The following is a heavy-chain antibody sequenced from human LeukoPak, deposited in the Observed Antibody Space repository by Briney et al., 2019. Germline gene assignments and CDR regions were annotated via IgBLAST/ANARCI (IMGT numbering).Heavy chain of an antibody. V-gene: IGHV3-48*04. CDR1: GFTFSSYS. CDR2: ISSSSSTI. J-gene: IGHJ4*02. Sequence: PGGSLRLSCAASGFTFSSYSMNWVRQAPGKGLEWVSYISSSSSTIYYADSVKGRFTISRDNSKNTLYLRMYSLRAEDTAIYYCAKAPPYTKYFDYWGQGTLLTVSS. D-gene: IGHD1-1*01. CDR3: AKAPPYTKYFDY.